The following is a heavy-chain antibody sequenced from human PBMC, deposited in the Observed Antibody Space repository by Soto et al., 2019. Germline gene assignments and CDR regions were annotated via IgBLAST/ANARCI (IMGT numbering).Heavy chain of an antibody. V-gene: IGHV4-59*08. D-gene: IGHD4-17*01. J-gene: IGHJ4*02. Sequence: SETLSLTCTVSGGSISSYYWGWIRQPPGKGLEWIGYIYYSGSTYYNPSLKSRVTISVDTSKNQFSLKLSSVTAADTAVYYCARVVTTVTFFDYWGQGTLVTVSS. CDR1: GGSISSYY. CDR3: ARVVTTVTFFDY. CDR2: IYYSGST.